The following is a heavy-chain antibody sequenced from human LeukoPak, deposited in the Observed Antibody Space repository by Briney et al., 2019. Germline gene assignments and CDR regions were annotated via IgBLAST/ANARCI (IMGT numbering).Heavy chain of an antibody. V-gene: IGHV3-48*03. CDR3: ARERVGNVRGISHDAFDV. CDR2: ISSDSRSI. CDR1: GFTFSSYE. D-gene: IGHD3-10*01. Sequence: GGSLRLSCAASGFTFSSYEMHWIRQAPGKGLEWIANISSDSRSIQYVDSVKGRFTIHRDNAKKSLDLQMNSLRAEDTAVYYCARERVGNVRGISHDAFDVWGQGTRVTVAS. J-gene: IGHJ3*01.